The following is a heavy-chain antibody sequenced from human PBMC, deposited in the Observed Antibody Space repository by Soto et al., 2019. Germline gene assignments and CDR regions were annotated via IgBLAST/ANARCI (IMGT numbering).Heavy chain of an antibody. Sequence: ASVKVSCKASGYTFTSDAMHWGRQAPGQRLEWMGWINAGNGNTKYSQKFQGRVTITRDTSASTAYMELCSLRSEDTAVYYCAGTQRVYYYYGMDVWGQGTTVTVSS. CDR1: GYTFTSDA. CDR2: INAGNGNT. CDR3: AGTQRVYYYYGMDV. D-gene: IGHD1-1*01. J-gene: IGHJ6*02. V-gene: IGHV1-3*01.